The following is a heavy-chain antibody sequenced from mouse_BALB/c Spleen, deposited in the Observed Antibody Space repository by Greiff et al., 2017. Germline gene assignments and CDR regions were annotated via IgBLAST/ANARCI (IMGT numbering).Heavy chain of an antibody. J-gene: IGHJ1*01. CDR3: ARGRYWYFDV. Sequence: VQLKESGAELVKPGASVKLSCTASGFNIKDTYMHWVKQRPEQGLEWIGRIDPANGNTKYDPKFQGKATITADTSSNTAYLQLSSLTSEDTAVYYCARGRYWYFDVWGAGTTVTVSS. CDR2: IDPANGNT. V-gene: IGHV14-3*02. CDR1: GFNIKDTY.